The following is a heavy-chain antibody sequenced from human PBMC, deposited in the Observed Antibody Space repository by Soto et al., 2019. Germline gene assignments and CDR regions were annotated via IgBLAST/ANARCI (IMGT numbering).Heavy chain of an antibody. V-gene: IGHV1-18*01. Sequence: QVQPVQSGAEVKKPGASVKVSCKASGYTFTSYGISWVRQAPGQGLEWMGRISGYDANTNHAQKLQGRLAMTTDTSTSTAYMELRSLRSDDTAVYYCARDSVGATTYYYYGMDVWGQGTTVTVSS. CDR1: GYTFTSYG. CDR2: ISGYDANT. D-gene: IGHD1-26*01. J-gene: IGHJ6*02. CDR3: ARDSVGATTYYYYGMDV.